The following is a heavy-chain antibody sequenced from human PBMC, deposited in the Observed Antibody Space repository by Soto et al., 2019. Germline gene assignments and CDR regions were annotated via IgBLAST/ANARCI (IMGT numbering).Heavy chain of an antibody. V-gene: IGHV4-38-2*01. Sequence: PSETLSLTCAVSGYSISSGYYWGWIRQPPGKGLEWIGSIYHSGSTYYNPSLKSRVTISVDTSKNQFSLKLSSVTAADTAVYYCARSYKGVGASDYWGQGTLVTVSS. D-gene: IGHD1-26*01. CDR1: GYSISSGYY. J-gene: IGHJ4*02. CDR3: ARSYKGVGASDY. CDR2: IYHSGST.